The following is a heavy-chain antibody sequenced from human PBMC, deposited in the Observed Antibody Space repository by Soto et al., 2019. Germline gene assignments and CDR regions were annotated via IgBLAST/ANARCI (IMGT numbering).Heavy chain of an antibody. CDR1: GFTFSDYY. Sequence: GGSLRLSCAASGFTFSDYYMSWIRQAPGKGLEWVSYISSSGSTIYYADSVKGRFTISRDNAKNSLYLQMNSLRAEDTAVYYCARVSGVRFLEWAYYYYYMEVRGKGTTVTVPS. CDR2: ISSSGSTI. V-gene: IGHV3-11*01. J-gene: IGHJ6*03. D-gene: IGHD3-3*01. CDR3: ARVSGVRFLEWAYYYYYMEV.